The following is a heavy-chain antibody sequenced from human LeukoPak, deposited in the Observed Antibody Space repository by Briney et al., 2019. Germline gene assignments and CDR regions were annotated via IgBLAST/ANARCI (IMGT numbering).Heavy chain of an antibody. J-gene: IGHJ4*02. CDR2: IYYTGST. CDR3: ARIPDIVLMVYAGDGDY. Sequence: SETLSLTCTVSGGSISSSSYYWGWIRQPPGKGLEWIGRIYYTGSTYYNPSLKSRVTISVDTSKNQFSLKVSSVTAADTAVYYCARIPDIVLMVYAGDGDYWGQGTLVTVSS. CDR1: GGSISSSSYY. D-gene: IGHD2-8*01. V-gene: IGHV4-39*01.